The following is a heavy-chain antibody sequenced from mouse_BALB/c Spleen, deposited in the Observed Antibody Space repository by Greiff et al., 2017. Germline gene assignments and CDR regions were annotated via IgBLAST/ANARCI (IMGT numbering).Heavy chain of an antibody. CDR3: ARRGITTVGRDWYFDV. V-gene: IGHV3-1*02. CDR1: GYSITSGYS. J-gene: IGHJ1*01. D-gene: IGHD1-1*01. Sequence: EVKLQESGPDLVKPSQSLSLTCTVTGYSITSGYSWHWIRQFPGNKLEWMGYIHYSGSTNYNPSLKSRISITRDTSKNQFFLQLNSVTTEDTATYYCARRGITTVGRDWYFDVWGAGTTVTVSS. CDR2: IHYSGST.